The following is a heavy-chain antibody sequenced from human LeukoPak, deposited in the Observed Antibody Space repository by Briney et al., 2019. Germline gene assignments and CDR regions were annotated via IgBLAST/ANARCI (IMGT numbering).Heavy chain of an antibody. D-gene: IGHD6-19*01. V-gene: IGHV4-4*07. CDR1: RGSISSYY. J-gene: IGHJ5*02. Sequence: SETLSHTCTLSRGSISSYYWSWIRQPAGRGVEWIGRIYTSGSTNYNPSLKSRVTMSVDTSKNQFSLKLSSVTAADTAVYYCARENGWYNWFDPWGQGTLVTVSS. CDR3: ARENGWYNWFDP. CDR2: IYTSGST.